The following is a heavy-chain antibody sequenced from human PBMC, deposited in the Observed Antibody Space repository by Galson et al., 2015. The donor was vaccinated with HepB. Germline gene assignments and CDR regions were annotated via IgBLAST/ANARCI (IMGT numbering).Heavy chain of an antibody. Sequence: SLRLSCAASGFTFDDYAIHWVRQGPGKDLEWVSVISWDGSSTYYADSVKGRFTISRDNNKNSLYLQMDSLRAEDTALYYCAKAGSAWYGLDYFGMDVWGQGTTVIVSS. V-gene: IGHV3-43D*04. CDR2: ISWDGSST. J-gene: IGHJ6*02. CDR3: AKAGSAWYGLDYFGMDV. CDR1: GFTFDDYA. D-gene: IGHD6-19*01.